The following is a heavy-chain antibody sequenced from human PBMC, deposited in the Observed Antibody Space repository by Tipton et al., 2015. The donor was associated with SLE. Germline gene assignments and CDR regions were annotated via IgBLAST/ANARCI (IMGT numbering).Heavy chain of an antibody. Sequence: TLSLTCTVSGASISSYYWSWIRQPPGKGLEWIGYVYDIEFTNYNPSLKSRVTISLDTSKNQFSLKLSSVTAADTAVYYCARGGPGRPDYWGQGTLVTVSS. CDR1: GASISSYY. D-gene: IGHD3-16*01. CDR2: VYDIEFT. V-gene: IGHV4-59*01. CDR3: ARGGPGRPDY. J-gene: IGHJ4*02.